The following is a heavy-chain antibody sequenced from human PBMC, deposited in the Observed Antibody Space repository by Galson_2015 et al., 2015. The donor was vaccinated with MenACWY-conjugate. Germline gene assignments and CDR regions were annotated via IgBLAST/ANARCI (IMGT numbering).Heavy chain of an antibody. CDR2: TRNRGGTYST. J-gene: IGHJ4*02. CDR1: GFTVSDHY. CDR3: TAGLGMTDSDY. D-gene: IGHD2-21*02. V-gene: IGHV3-72*01. Sequence: SLRLSCAASGFTVSDHYMDWVRQAPGKGLEWVGRTRNRGGTYSTDYAASVKGRFIMSRDDSKSTMYLQMNSLKTDDTGVYYCTAGLGMTDSDYWGQGTLVTVSS.